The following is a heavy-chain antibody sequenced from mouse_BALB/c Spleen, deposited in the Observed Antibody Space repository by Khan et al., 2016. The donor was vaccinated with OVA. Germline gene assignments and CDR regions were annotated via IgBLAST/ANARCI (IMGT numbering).Heavy chain of an antibody. Sequence: EVELVESGGDLVKPGGSLKLSCSASGFTFSTYAMSWVRQTPEKRLEWVATISSGGDNIFYPDSVKGRVTISGDNANNTLYLQMSSLRYEDTAWYYCARHNYGPFAYWGQGTLVTVSA. V-gene: IGHV5-9*01. D-gene: IGHD1-1*01. CDR2: ISSGGDNI. CDR3: ARHNYGPFAY. J-gene: IGHJ3*01. CDR1: GFTFSTYA.